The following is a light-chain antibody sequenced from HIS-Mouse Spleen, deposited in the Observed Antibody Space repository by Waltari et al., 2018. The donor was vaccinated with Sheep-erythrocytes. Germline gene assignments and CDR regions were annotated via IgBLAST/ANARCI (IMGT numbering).Light chain of an antibody. J-gene: IGLJ3*02. CDR2: RNN. CDR3: AAWDDSLSGWV. V-gene: IGLV1-47*01. Sequence: QSVLTQPPSASGTPGQRVTISCSGSSSHIGSNYLHWYQQLPGTAPKPLIYRNNQRPSGVPDRFSGSKSGTSASLAISGLRSEDEADYYCAAWDDSLSGWVFGGGTKLTVL. CDR1: SSHIGSNY.